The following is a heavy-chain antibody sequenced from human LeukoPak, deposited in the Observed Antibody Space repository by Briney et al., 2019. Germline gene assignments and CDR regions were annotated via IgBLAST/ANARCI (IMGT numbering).Heavy chain of an antibody. CDR1: GYTFTSYY. Sequence: ASVKVSCKASGYTFTSYYMHWVRQALGQGLEWMGIINPSGGSTSYAQKFQGRVTMTRDTSTSTVYMELSSLRSEDTAVYYCARDGGRNGGIKRFDYWGQGTLVTVSS. CDR3: ARDGGRNGGIKRFDY. J-gene: IGHJ4*02. D-gene: IGHD4-23*01. V-gene: IGHV1-46*03. CDR2: INPSGGST.